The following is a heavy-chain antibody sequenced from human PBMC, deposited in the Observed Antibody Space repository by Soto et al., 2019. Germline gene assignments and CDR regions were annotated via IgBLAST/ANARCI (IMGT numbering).Heavy chain of an antibody. CDR1: GGTFSSYA. V-gene: IGHV1-69*01. CDR2: IIPIFGTA. CDR3: ARSSGYYGFDY. J-gene: IGHJ4*02. Sequence: QVQLVQSGAEVKKPGSSVKVSCKASGGTFSSYAISWVRQAPGQVLEWMGGIIPIFGTANYAQKFQGRVTITADESTGTAYMELISLRSEDTAVYYCARSSGYYGFDYWGQGTLVTVSS. D-gene: IGHD3-22*01.